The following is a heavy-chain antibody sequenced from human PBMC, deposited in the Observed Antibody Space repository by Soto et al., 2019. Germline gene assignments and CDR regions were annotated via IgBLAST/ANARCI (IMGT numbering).Heavy chain of an antibody. Sequence: TLSLTCTVSGGSISSGGYYWDWIRQHPGKGLEWIGYIYYSGTTYYNPSLKSRVTISVDTSKNQFSLKLSSVTAADTAVYYCAASCVACGGFNYYGMDVWVQGTTVT. CDR3: AASCVACGGFNYYGMDV. CDR2: IYYSGTT. V-gene: IGHV4-31*03. D-gene: IGHD2-21*01. J-gene: IGHJ6*02. CDR1: GGSISSGGYY.